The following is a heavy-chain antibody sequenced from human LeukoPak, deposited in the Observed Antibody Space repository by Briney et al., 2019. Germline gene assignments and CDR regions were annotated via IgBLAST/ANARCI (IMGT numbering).Heavy chain of an antibody. CDR1: GFTFSGYA. CDR3: AKAGGGRIAAAGSHY. V-gene: IGHV3-23*01. Sequence: GGSLRLSCAASGFTFSGYAMTWVRQAPRKGLEWVSGVGGSDGSTFYADSVKGRFTISRDNSKNTLYLQMNSLRVEDTAVYYCAKAGGGRIAAAGSHYWGQGTLVTVSS. CDR2: VGGSDGST. J-gene: IGHJ4*02. D-gene: IGHD6-13*01.